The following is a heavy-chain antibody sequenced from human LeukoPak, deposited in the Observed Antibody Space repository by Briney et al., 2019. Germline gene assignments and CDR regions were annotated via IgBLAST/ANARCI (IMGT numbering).Heavy chain of an antibody. V-gene: IGHV1-18*01. J-gene: IGHJ4*02. CDR1: GYTFTSYG. CDR2: ISAYNGNT. D-gene: IGHD3-22*01. CDR3: ARDQDSMIAVVITQPLDY. Sequence: GASVKVSRKASGYTFTSYGISWVRQAPGQGLEWMGWISAYNGNTNYAQKLQGRVTMTTDTSTSTAYMELRSLRSDDTAVYYCARDQDSMIAVVITQPLDYWGQGTLVTVSS.